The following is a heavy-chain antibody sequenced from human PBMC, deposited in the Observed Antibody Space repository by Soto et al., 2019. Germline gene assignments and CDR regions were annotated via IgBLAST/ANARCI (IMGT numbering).Heavy chain of an antibody. CDR2: ISAYNGNT. Sequence: ASVKVSCKASGYTFTSYGISWVRQAPGQGLEWMGWISAYNGNTNYAQKLQGRVTMTTDTSTSTAYMELRSLRSDDTAVYYCAXGFRVVVAATDYYGMDVWGQGTTVTVSS. CDR1: GYTFTSYG. CDR3: AXGFRVVVAATDYYGMDV. J-gene: IGHJ6*02. D-gene: IGHD2-15*01. V-gene: IGHV1-18*04.